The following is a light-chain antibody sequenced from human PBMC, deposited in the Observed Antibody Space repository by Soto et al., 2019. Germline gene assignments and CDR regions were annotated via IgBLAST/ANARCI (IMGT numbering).Light chain of an antibody. CDR2: AVS. CDR3: CSYSRSSTFV. V-gene: IGLV2-23*02. Sequence: QSALTQPASVSGSPGQSITISCTGTSSDVGSYNLVSWYQQHPGKAPKLMIYAVSKRPSGVSIRFSGSRSGNTASLTISGLQAEDEAHYYCCSYSRSSTFVFGGGTQLTVL. J-gene: IGLJ2*01. CDR1: SSDVGSYNL.